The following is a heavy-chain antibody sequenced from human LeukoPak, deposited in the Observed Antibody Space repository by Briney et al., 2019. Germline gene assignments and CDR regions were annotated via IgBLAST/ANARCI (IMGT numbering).Heavy chain of an antibody. CDR2: IYHSGST. D-gene: IGHD3-22*01. J-gene: IGHJ4*02. Sequence: SQTLSLTCTVSGYSISSGYYWGWIRQPPGKGREWIGSIYHSGSTYYNPSLKSRVTISVDTSRNQFSLKLSSVTAADTAVYYGARARARPGHYDSSGYYYFDYWGQGTLVTVSS. CDR1: GYSISSGYY. CDR3: ARARARPGHYDSSGYYYFDY. V-gene: IGHV4-38-2*02.